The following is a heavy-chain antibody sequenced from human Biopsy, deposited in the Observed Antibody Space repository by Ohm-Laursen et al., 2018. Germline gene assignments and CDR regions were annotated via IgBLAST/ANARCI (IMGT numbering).Heavy chain of an antibody. CDR2: VNTENGNT. D-gene: IGHD1-1*01. CDR3: ARAKLEPVYYYYGMDV. Sequence: SVKVSCEASGYTFTSYGISWVRRAPGQGLWWVGWVNTENGNTIYAQNLQGRVTMTADTSTSTAYMEVTSLRSDDTAVYYCARAKLEPVYYYYGMDVWGQGTTVTVSS. V-gene: IGHV1-18*01. J-gene: IGHJ6*02. CDR1: GYTFTSYG.